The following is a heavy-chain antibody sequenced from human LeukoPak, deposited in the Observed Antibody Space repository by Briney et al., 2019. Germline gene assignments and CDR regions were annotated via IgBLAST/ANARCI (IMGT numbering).Heavy chain of an antibody. CDR3: VKGTSTKYYYSGMDV. CDR2: IDNSGGYT. D-gene: IGHD2-2*01. Sequence: TGGSLRLSCAASGFTFGTYAMSCVRQAPGKGLEWVSTIDNSGGYTYYGDSVKGRFTMSGDNSKNTLYLQMSSLRAEDTAVYYCVKGTSTKYYYSGMDVWGQGTTVTVSS. V-gene: IGHV3-23*01. CDR1: GFTFGTYA. J-gene: IGHJ6*02.